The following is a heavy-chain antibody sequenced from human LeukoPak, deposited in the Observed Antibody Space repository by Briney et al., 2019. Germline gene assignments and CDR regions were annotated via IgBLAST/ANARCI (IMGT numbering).Heavy chain of an antibody. D-gene: IGHD6-13*01. V-gene: IGHV1-24*01. CDR2: FDPEDGET. CDR3: ARAGKIYSSSWYAEWIMDYYYYMDV. CDR1: GYTLTELS. J-gene: IGHJ6*03. Sequence: ASVKLSCKVSGYTLTELSMHWVRQAPGKGLEWMGGFDPEDGETIYAQKFQGRVTMTEDTSTDTAYMELSRLRSDDTAVYYCARAGKIYSSSWYAEWIMDYYYYMDVWGKGTTVTVSS.